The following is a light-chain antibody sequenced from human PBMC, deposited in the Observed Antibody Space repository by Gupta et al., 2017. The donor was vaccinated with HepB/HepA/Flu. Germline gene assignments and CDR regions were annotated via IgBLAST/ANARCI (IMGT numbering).Light chain of an antibody. J-gene: IGLJ2*01. CDR2: EVS. V-gene: IGLV2-8*01. CDR3: SSYAGSNNLVV. CDR1: SSDVGGYSY. Sequence: QSALTQPPSASGSPGQSVTISCTGTSSDVGGYSYVSWYQQHPGKAPNVMIYEVSKRPSGVPDRFSGSKSGNTAALTVSGLQAEDEADYYCSSYAGSNNLVVWGGGTKLTVL.